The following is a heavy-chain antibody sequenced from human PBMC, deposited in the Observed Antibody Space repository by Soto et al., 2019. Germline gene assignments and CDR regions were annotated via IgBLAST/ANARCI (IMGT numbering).Heavy chain of an antibody. CDR1: GFTFTRYS. J-gene: IGHJ4*02. Sequence: LRLSCAASGFTFTRYSMNWVRQAPGKGLEWVSSISSTTNYIYYRDSMKGRFTISRDNAKNSLYLEMNSLRAEDTAVYYCARESEDLTSNFDYWGQGTLVTVSS. CDR3: ARESEDLTSNFDY. V-gene: IGHV3-21*06. CDR2: ISSTTNYI.